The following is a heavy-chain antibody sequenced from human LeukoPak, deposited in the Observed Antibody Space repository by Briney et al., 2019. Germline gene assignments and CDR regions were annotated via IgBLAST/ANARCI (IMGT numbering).Heavy chain of an antibody. Sequence: PSETLSLTCTVSGGSISSSSYYWGWIRQPPGKGLEWIGSIYYSGSTYYNPSLKSRVTISVDTSKNQFSLKLSSVTAADTAVYYCASANPYSSSWYTSHYYYYYGMGVWGQGTTVTVSS. CDR1: GGSISSSSYY. V-gene: IGHV4-39*01. J-gene: IGHJ6*02. D-gene: IGHD6-13*01. CDR2: IYYSGST. CDR3: ASANPYSSSWYTSHYYYYYGMGV.